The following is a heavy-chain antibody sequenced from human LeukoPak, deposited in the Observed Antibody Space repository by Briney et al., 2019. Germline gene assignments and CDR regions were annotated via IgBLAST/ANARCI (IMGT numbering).Heavy chain of an antibody. Sequence: PGGSLRLSCAASGFIFSSYNMNWVRQAPGKGLEWVSFISSSSSYIYYADSVKGRFTISRDNAKNSLYLQMNSLRAEDTAVYYCARDPTPYIAARPNWFDPWGQGTLVTVSS. CDR1: GFIFSSYN. CDR2: ISSSSSYI. V-gene: IGHV3-21*01. CDR3: ARDPTPYIAARPNWFDP. J-gene: IGHJ5*02. D-gene: IGHD6-6*01.